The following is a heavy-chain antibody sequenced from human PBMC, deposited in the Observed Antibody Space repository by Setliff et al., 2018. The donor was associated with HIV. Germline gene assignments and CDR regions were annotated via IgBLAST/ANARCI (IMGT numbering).Heavy chain of an antibody. CDR2: INPSGGST. D-gene: IGHD6-19*01. CDR1: GYTFTTYG. J-gene: IGHJ6*02. CDR3: ARLGSGWSDSYYYAMDV. V-gene: IGHV1-46*01. Sequence: ASVKVSCKPSGYTFTTYGLSWVRQAPGQGLEWMGIINPSGGSTSYAQNFQGRVTMTIDTSTSTAYMELRSLRSDDTAVYFCARLGSGWSDSYYYAMDVWGQGTTVTVSS.